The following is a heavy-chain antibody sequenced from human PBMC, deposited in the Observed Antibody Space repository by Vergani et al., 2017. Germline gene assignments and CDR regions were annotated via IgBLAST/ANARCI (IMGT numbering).Heavy chain of an antibody. CDR2: NSAYNGNT. CDR1: GYTFTSYG. Sequence: QVQLVQSGAEVKKPGASVKVSCKASGYTFTSYGISWVRQAPGQGLEWMGWNSAYNGNTNYAQKLQGRVTMTTDTSTSTAYMELRSLRSDDTAVYYCARDRVWNYVPYYYYYGMDVWGQGTTVTVSS. D-gene: IGHD1-7*01. J-gene: IGHJ6*02. CDR3: ARDRVWNYVPYYYYYGMDV. V-gene: IGHV1-18*01.